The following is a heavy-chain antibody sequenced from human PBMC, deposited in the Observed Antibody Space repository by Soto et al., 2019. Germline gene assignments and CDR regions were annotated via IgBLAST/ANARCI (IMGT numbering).Heavy chain of an antibody. CDR2: IIPIFGTA. V-gene: IGHV1-69*13. CDR3: ARGRRDGYNWGDY. Sequence: SVKVSCKASGYRFTSYGIGWVRQAPGQGLEWMGGIIPIFGTANYAQKFQGRVTITADESTSTAYMELSSLRSEDTAVYYCARGRRDGYNWGDYWGQGTLVTVSS. CDR1: GYRFTSYG. J-gene: IGHJ4*02. D-gene: IGHD5-12*01.